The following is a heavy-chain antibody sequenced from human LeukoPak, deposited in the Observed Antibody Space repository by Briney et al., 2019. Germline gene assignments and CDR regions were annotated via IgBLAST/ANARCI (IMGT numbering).Heavy chain of an antibody. J-gene: IGHJ4*02. CDR2: ISAYSGHT. V-gene: IGHV1-18*01. Sequence: GASVKVSCKASGYTFNSFGVIWVRKAPGQGLEWMGWISAYSGHTNYAQKLRGRVTLTTDTSTDTAYMELTSLRSDDTAVYYCARDQVVGATAGTFDYWGQGSLDTVSS. D-gene: IGHD1-26*01. CDR3: ARDQVVGATAGTFDY. CDR1: GYTFNSFG.